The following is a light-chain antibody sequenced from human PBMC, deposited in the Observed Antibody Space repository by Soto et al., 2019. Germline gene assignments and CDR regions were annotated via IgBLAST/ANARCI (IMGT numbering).Light chain of an antibody. CDR2: GAS. Sequence: EIVLTQSPATLSLYPGERATLSCRASQSVSSSYLAWYQQKPGQAPRLLIYGASSRATGIPDRFSGSGSGTDFTLTISRLEPEDFAVYYCQQYGSSSTFGQGTKVDIK. V-gene: IGKV3-20*01. CDR1: QSVSSSY. CDR3: QQYGSSST. J-gene: IGKJ1*01.